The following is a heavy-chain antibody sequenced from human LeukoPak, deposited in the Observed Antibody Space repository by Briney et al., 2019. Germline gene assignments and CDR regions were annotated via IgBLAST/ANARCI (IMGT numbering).Heavy chain of an antibody. Sequence: SETLSLTCVLYGGSSSAYYWSWIRQPPGKGLEWIGEINHSGSTNYNPSLKSRVTISLDTSRNQFSLKLNSVTAADTAVYYCAKSNGYGLIDIWGQGTMVTVSS. CDR2: INHSGST. D-gene: IGHD3-22*01. J-gene: IGHJ3*02. CDR3: AKSNGYGLIDI. V-gene: IGHV4-34*01. CDR1: GGSSSAYY.